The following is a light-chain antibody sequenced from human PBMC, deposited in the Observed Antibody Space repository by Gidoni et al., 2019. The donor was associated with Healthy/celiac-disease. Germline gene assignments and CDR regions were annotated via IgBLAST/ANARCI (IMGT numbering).Light chain of an antibody. Sequence: QAARTQPASVSGSPGQSITISCTGTSRDVGGYNYVSWYQQHPGKAPKLMIYDVSNRPSGVSNRFSGSKSGNTASLTISGPQAEDEADYYCSSYTSSSTWVFGGGTKLTVL. CDR1: SRDVGGYNY. CDR2: DVS. V-gene: IGLV2-14*03. J-gene: IGLJ3*02. CDR3: SSYTSSSTWV.